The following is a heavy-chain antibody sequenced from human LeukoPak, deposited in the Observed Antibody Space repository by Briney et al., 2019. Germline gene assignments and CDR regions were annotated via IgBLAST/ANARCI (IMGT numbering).Heavy chain of an antibody. Sequence: PGGSLRLSCAAPGFIFSSYAMTWVRQAPGKGLEWVSAISGSGGSTYYADSVKSRFTISRDTSKSTLYLQMNSLRAEDTAVYYCAKRSGDSYYLDSWGQGTLVTVSS. V-gene: IGHV3-23*01. J-gene: IGHJ4*02. CDR1: GFIFSSYA. CDR2: ISGSGGST. CDR3: AKRSGDSYYLDS. D-gene: IGHD2-15*01.